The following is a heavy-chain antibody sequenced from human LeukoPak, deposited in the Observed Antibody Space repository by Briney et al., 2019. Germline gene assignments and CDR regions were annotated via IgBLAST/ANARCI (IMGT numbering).Heavy chain of an antibody. Sequence: SETLSLTCAVYGGSFSGYYWSWIPQPPGKGLEWIGEINHSGSTNYNPSLKSRVTISVDTSKNQFSLKLSSVTAAGTAVYYCARGKRGYSSSWYDYWGQGTLVTVSS. D-gene: IGHD6-13*01. V-gene: IGHV4-34*01. CDR2: INHSGST. CDR3: ARGKRGYSSSWYDY. CDR1: GGSFSGYY. J-gene: IGHJ4*02.